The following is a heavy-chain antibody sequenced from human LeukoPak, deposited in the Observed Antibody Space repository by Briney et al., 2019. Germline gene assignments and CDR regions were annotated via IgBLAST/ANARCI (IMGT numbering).Heavy chain of an antibody. CDR2: ISSSGSTI. D-gene: IGHD3-22*01. CDR3: AKEYDRSGYEGTGFDY. V-gene: IGHV3-48*03. Sequence: GGSLRLSCAASGFTFSSYEMNWVRQAPGKGLEWVSYISSSGSTIYYADSVKGRFTISRDNSKKTLNLQMNSLRAEDTAVYYGAKEYDRSGYEGTGFDYWGQGTLVTVSS. J-gene: IGHJ4*02. CDR1: GFTFSSYE.